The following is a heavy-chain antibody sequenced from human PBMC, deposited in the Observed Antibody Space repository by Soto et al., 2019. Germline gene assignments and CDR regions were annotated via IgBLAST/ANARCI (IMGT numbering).Heavy chain of an antibody. CDR1: GFSLSTSGVG. CDR2: IYWDDDK. CDR3: AHSYGGADFDY. V-gene: IGHV2-5*02. D-gene: IGHD4-17*01. J-gene: IGHJ4*02. Sequence: QITLKESGPTLVKPTQTLTLTCTFSGFSLSTSGVGVGWIRQPPGKALEWLALIYWDDDKRYSPSLKSRLTHTXXTSKNQVVLTMTNMDPVDTATYYCAHSYGGADFDYWGQGTLVTVSS.